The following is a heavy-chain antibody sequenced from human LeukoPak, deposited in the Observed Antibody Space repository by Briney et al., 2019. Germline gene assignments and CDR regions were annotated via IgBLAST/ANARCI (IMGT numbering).Heavy chain of an antibody. CDR1: GYTFTSYD. Sequence: ASVKVSCKASGYTFTSYDINWGRLATGQGLEWMGWVNPNSGNTGYAQNFQGRVTISRNTSTSTAYMELSSLRSDDTAVYYCTRGRATVTTHWFDPWGQGTLVIVSS. D-gene: IGHD4-11*01. J-gene: IGHJ5*02. V-gene: IGHV1-8*01. CDR2: VNPNSGNT. CDR3: TRGRATVTTHWFDP.